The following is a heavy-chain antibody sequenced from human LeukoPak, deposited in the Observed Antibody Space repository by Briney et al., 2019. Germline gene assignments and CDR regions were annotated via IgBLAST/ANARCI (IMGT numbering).Heavy chain of an antibody. CDR2: ISGSGGST. CDR1: GFTFSSYA. CDR3: AKDIEDCSSTSCYTY. Sequence: GGSLRLSCAASGFTFSSYAMSWVRQAPGKGREWVSAISGSGGSTYYADSVKGRFTISRDNSKNTLYLQMNSLRAEDTAVYYCAKDIEDCSSTSCYTYWGQGTLVTVSS. D-gene: IGHD2-2*01. J-gene: IGHJ4*02. V-gene: IGHV3-23*01.